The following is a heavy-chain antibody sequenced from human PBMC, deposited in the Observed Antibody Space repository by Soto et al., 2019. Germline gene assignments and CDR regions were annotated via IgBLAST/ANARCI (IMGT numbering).Heavy chain of an antibody. Sequence: QVQLVQSGAEVKKPGASVKVSCKASGYTFTSYGISWVRQAPGQGLEWMGWISAYNGNTNYAQKLQGRVTMTTDTSTSTGYMEVRSLRSDDTAVYYCARDKGDYYGSGSRSAIDYWGQGTLVTVSS. D-gene: IGHD3-10*01. J-gene: IGHJ4*02. CDR2: ISAYNGNT. CDR3: ARDKGDYYGSGSRSAIDY. CDR1: GYTFTSYG. V-gene: IGHV1-18*01.